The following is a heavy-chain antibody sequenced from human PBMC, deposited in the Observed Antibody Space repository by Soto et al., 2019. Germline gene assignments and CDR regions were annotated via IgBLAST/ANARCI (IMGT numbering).Heavy chain of an antibody. V-gene: IGHV4-59*01. J-gene: IGHJ6*02. Sequence: SETLSLTCTVSGGSISSYYWSWIRQPPGKGLEWIGYIYYSGSTNYNPPLKSRVTISVDTSKNQFSLKLSSVSSALRLYLQMNSLRAEDTAVYYCAKSWVSWGSGIVRGYYYYGMDVWGQGTTVTVSS. CDR3: NSLRAEDTAVYYCAKSWVSWGSGIVRGYYYYGMDV. CDR1: GGSISSYY. D-gene: IGHD3-10*01. CDR2: IYYSGST.